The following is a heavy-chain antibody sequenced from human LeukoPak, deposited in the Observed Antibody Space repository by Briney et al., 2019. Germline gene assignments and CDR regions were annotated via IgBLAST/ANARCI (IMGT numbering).Heavy chain of an antibody. J-gene: IGHJ6*03. Sequence: ASVKVSCKASGYTFTGYYMHCVRQAPGQGLEWMGWINPNSGGTNYAQKFQGRVTMTRDTSISTAYMELSRLRSDDTAVYYCARGNLWFEEFTLWDYYYYMDVWGKGTTVTVSS. CDR2: INPNSGGT. CDR3: ARGNLWFEEFTLWDYYYYMDV. V-gene: IGHV1-2*02. CDR1: GYTFTGYY. D-gene: IGHD3-10*01.